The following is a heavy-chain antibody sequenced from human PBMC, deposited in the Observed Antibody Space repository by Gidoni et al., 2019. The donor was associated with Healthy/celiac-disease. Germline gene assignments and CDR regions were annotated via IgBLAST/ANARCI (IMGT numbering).Heavy chain of an antibody. Sequence: EVQLVESGGGLVKPGGSLRLSCAASGFTFSNAWMSWVRQAPGKGLEWVGRIKSKTDGGTTDYAAPVKGRFTISRDDSKNTLYLQMNSLKTEDTAVYYCTTGDAYYYGSGSYAFDIWGQGTMVTVSS. CDR3: TTGDAYYYGSGSYAFDI. CDR2: IKSKTDGGTT. V-gene: IGHV3-15*01. J-gene: IGHJ3*02. D-gene: IGHD3-10*01. CDR1: GFTFSNAW.